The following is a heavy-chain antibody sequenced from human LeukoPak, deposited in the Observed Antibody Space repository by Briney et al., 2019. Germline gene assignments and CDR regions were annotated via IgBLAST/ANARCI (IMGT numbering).Heavy chain of an antibody. D-gene: IGHD3-22*01. J-gene: IGHJ4*02. CDR2: FDPEDGET. Sequence: ASVKVSCKVSGYTLTELSMHWVRQAPGKGLEWMGGFDPEDGETIYAQKFQGRVTMTEDTSTDTAYMELSSLRSEDTAVYYCATDGPASENYYYSSGYYLWGQGTLVTVSS. V-gene: IGHV1-24*01. CDR1: GYTLTELS. CDR3: ATDGPASENYYYSSGYYL.